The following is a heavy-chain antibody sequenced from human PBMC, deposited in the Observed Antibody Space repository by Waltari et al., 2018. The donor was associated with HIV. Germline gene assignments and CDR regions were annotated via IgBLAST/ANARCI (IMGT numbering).Heavy chain of an antibody. CDR1: GYTFTDYY. CDR2: INCNSGDT. J-gene: IGHJ3*01. Sequence: QVQVVQSGAEVKKPGASVSVSCKASGYTFTDYYIPWLRQAPGQGLEWMGYINCNSGDTQYAQKFQGRVTITRDTSISTAYMQLTSLKSDDSAIYYCARDDWGPMAFDFWGPGTLVTVSS. D-gene: IGHD7-27*01. CDR3: ARDDWGPMAFDF. V-gene: IGHV1-2*02.